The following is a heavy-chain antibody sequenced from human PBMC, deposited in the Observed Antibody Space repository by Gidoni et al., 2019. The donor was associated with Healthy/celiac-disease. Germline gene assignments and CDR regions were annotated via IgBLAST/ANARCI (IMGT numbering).Heavy chain of an antibody. CDR2: IFSKDEK. D-gene: IGHD6-19*01. Sequence: QVTLKESGPVLVKPTETLTLTCTVSGFSLSNARMGVSWIRQPPGKALEWLAHIFSKDEKFYRTYLKSRLTSYKDTSKSQVVLTMTKMDPVDTATYYCARVYCPGIAVAGTRDWFDPWGQGTLVTVSS. V-gene: IGHV2-26*01. CDR1: GFSLSNARMG. J-gene: IGHJ5*02. CDR3: ARVYCPGIAVAGTRDWFDP.